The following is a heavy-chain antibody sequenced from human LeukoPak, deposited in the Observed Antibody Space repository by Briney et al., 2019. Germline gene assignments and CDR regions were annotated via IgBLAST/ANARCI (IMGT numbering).Heavy chain of an antibody. CDR3: VRDRCSSTSCHDSPNWFDP. J-gene: IGHJ5*02. CDR1: GFTVSSNY. CDR2: IYSGGST. V-gene: IGHV3-53*01. Sequence: GGSLRLSCAASGFTVSSNYMSWVRQAPGKGLEWVSVIYSGGSTYYADSVKGRFTTSRDNAKNSLYLQMNSLRAEDTALYYCVRDRCSSTSCHDSPNWFDPWGQGTLVTVSS. D-gene: IGHD2-2*01.